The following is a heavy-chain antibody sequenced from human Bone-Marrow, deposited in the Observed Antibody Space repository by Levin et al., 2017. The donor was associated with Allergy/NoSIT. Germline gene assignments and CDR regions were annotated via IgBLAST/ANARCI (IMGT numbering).Heavy chain of an antibody. CDR3: ARDPPGDSDWYFDL. J-gene: IGHJ2*01. CDR1: GFTFSDYG. V-gene: IGHV3-33*01. CDR2: IWFDGTNT. D-gene: IGHD7-27*01. Sequence: LSLTCAASGFTFSDYGMHWVRQAPGKGLEWVGVIWFDGTNTFYADSVKGRFTISRDNSEDTVFLQMNSLRVDDTAVYYCARDPPGDSDWYFDLWGRGNLVTVSS.